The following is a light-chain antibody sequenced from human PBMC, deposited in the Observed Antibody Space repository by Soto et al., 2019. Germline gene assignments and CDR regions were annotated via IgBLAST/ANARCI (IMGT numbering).Light chain of an antibody. V-gene: IGLV2-14*01. Sequence: QSALTQPASVSGSPGQSITISCTGTNSDVGGYNYVSWYQQHPGKAPKLMIYEVSNRPSGVSNRFSGSKSGNTASLTISGLQAEDEADCYCSSYTSSSTPYVFGTGTKVTVL. CDR3: SSYTSSSTPYV. CDR2: EVS. J-gene: IGLJ1*01. CDR1: NSDVGGYNY.